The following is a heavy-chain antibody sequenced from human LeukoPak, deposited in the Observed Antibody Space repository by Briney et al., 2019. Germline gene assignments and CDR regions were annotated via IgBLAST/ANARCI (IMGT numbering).Heavy chain of an antibody. CDR3: ARDRDSSGYFDYFDY. J-gene: IGHJ4*02. V-gene: IGHV1-46*01. D-gene: IGHD3-22*01. CDR1: GGTSSSYA. CDR2: INPSGGST. Sequence: VASVKVSCKASGGTSSSYAISWVRQAPGQGLEWMGIINPSGGSTSYAQKFQGRVTMTRDMSTSAVYMELSSLRSEDTAVYYCARDRDSSGYFDYFDYWGQGTLVTVSS.